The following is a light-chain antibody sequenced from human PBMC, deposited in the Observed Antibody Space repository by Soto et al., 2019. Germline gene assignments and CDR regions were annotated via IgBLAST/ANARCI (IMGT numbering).Light chain of an antibody. V-gene: IGKV3-20*01. Sequence: EIVLTQSPGTLYLSPGESATLFCRPGGGVYSRFVPWYKQKPGQAPRILIYEASARATGIPDRFSGTGSGTEFSLTISRLEPEDFAVYYCQQYGSAAPWTFGQGTKVEIK. CDR3: QQYGSAAPWT. CDR2: EAS. J-gene: IGKJ1*01. CDR1: GGVYSRF.